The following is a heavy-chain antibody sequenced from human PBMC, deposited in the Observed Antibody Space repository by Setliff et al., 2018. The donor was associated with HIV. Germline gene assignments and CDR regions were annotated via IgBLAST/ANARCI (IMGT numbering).Heavy chain of an antibody. CDR3: AKGRSGYYNFDS. Sequence: PGESLKISCAASGFIFSSYSMNWVRQAPGKGLEWVSYISSSSSSIYHADSVKGRFTVSRDNAKNTLYLQMNRLRAEDTAVYYCAKGRSGYYNFDSWGQGTLVTVSS. V-gene: IGHV3-48*04. J-gene: IGHJ4*02. CDR2: ISSSSSSI. CDR1: GFIFSSYS. D-gene: IGHD3-22*01.